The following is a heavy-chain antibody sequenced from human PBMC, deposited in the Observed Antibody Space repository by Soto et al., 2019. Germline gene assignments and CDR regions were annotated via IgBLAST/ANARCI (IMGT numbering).Heavy chain of an antibody. V-gene: IGHV1-2*04. CDR1: GYTFTGYY. J-gene: IGHJ1*01. Sequence: ASVKVSCKTSGYTFTGYYIHWVRQAPGQGLEWMGWINPNSGDTQYAQNFQGWVTMTRDTSISTAYMELSRLRSDDTAVYYCEREKYCFPPLCYLLASGGQGPLVPVSS. CDR3: EREKYCFPPLCYLLAS. CDR2: INPNSGDT. D-gene: IGHD2-15*01.